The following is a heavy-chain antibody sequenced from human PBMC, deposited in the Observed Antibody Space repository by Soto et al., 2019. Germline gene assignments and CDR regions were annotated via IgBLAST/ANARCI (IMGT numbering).Heavy chain of an antibody. CDR2: ISAYNGNT. D-gene: IGHD6-19*01. Sequence: ASVKVSCKASGYTFTSYVISWVRQAPGQGLEWMGWISAYNGNTNYAQKLQGRVTMTTDTSTSTAYMELRSLRSDDTAVYYCARAIAVAGPSIFCHYYAMDVWGKGTTGTLSS. J-gene: IGHJ6*04. CDR3: ARAIAVAGPSIFCHYYAMDV. V-gene: IGHV1-18*01. CDR1: GYTFTSYV.